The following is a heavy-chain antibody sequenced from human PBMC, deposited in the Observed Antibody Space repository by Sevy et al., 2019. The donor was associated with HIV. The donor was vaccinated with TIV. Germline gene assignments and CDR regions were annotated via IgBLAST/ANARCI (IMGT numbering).Heavy chain of an antibody. V-gene: IGHV3-23*01. D-gene: IGHD1-26*01. J-gene: IGHJ5*02. CDR3: AKETPGGFDP. CDR2: ISGSGGYT. Sequence: GGSLRLSCAASGFTFSSYVISWVRQAPGKGLEWVSTISGSGGYTYYTDSVKGRFTISRDNSNNMVVLQMNSLRAEDTAVYYCAKETPGGFDPWGQGTLVTVSS. CDR1: GFTFSSYV.